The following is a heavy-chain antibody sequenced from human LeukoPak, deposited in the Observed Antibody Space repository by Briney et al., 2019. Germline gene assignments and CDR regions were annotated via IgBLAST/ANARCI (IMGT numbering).Heavy chain of an antibody. CDR1: GYSFTSYW. V-gene: IGHV5-51*01. D-gene: IGHD3-10*01. CDR3: ARLANYYGSGSYLFDY. CDR2: IYPGDSDT. Sequence: KHGESLKISCKGSGYSFTSYWIGWVRQMPGKGLEWMGIIYPGDSDTRYSPSFQGQVTISADKSISTAYLQWSSLKASDTAMYHCARLANYYGSGSYLFDYWGQGTLVTVSS. J-gene: IGHJ4*02.